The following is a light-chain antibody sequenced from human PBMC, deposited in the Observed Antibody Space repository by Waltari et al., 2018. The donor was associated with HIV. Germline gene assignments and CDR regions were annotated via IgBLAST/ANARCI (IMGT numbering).Light chain of an antibody. Sequence: DIQLTQSPSFVSAFVGDRVTITCRASQNISRNLAWYQQRPGKAPELLIHSASTLQSGVPSSFSCSGSGTQFTLTISTLQAEDFAIYYCQQLNTYPRTFGQGTQVEVK. J-gene: IGKJ1*01. CDR3: QQLNTYPRT. CDR2: SAS. V-gene: IGKV1-9*01. CDR1: QNISRN.